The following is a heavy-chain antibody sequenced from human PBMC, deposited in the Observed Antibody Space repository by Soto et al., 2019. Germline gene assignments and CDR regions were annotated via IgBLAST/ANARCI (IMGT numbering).Heavy chain of an antibody. Sequence: GGSLRLSCAASGFTFDTYWMNWVRQAPGKGPEWLSGINSDGTISSYADSVKGRFTISRDNARSTLSLQMNSLRADDTAVYYCARLSGDHSAFFSYGMDAWGRGTTVTVSS. V-gene: IGHV3-74*01. CDR1: GFTFDTYW. J-gene: IGHJ6*02. CDR2: INSDGTIS. D-gene: IGHD2-21*01. CDR3: ARLSGDHSAFFSYGMDA.